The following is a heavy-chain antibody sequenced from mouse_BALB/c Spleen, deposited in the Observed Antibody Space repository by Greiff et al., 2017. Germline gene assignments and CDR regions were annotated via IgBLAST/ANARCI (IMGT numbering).Heavy chain of an antibody. V-gene: IGHV1-7*01. Sequence: VQLQQSGAELAKPGASVKMSCKASGYTFTSYWMHWVKQRPGQGLEWIGYINPSTGYTEYNQKFKDKATLTADKSSSTAYMQLSSLTSEDSAVYYCVRYGNYDYWGQGTTLTVSS. J-gene: IGHJ2*01. CDR1: GYTFTSYW. CDR2: INPSTGYT. D-gene: IGHD2-10*02. CDR3: VRYGNYDY.